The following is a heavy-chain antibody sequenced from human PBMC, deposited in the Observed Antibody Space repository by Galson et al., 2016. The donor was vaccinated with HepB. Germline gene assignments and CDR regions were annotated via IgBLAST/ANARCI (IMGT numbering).Heavy chain of an antibody. CDR1: GFSFDSYA. CDR3: AKDRGGLIGRSGYFGY. CDR2: ISSSRGTT. D-gene: IGHD1-20*01. Sequence: SLRLSCAGSGFSFDSYAMGWVRQAPGQGLQWVSVISSSRGTTYYADSVKGRFTISRDSSKNTLNLQMNSLREEDTAVYYCAKDRGGLIGRSGYFGYWGQGTLLTGSS. V-gene: IGHV3-23*01. J-gene: IGHJ4*02.